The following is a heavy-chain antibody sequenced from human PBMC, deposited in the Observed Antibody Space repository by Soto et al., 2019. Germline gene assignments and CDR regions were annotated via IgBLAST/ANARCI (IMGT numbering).Heavy chain of an antibody. J-gene: IGHJ6*02. CDR1: GGSISSGGYY. V-gene: IGHV4-31*03. CDR3: ARDILVPAALGYYYYYGMDV. CDR2: IYYSGST. Sequence: PSEALSLTCTVSGGSISSGGYYWSWIRQHPGKGLEWIGYIYYSGSTYYNPSLKSRVTISVDTSKNQFSLKLSSVTAADTAVYYCARDILVPAALGYYYYYGMDVWGQGTTVTVSS. D-gene: IGHD2-2*01.